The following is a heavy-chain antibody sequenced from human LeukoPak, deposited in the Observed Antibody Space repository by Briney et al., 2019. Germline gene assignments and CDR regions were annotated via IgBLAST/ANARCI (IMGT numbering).Heavy chain of an antibody. V-gene: IGHV4-39*07. CDR2: IYYRGST. D-gene: IGHD3-16*01. Sequence: SETLSLTCAVYGGSFISSSCYRGWIRQPPGTGLEWMGSIYYRGSTYYNPSLKSRVTISVDTSKDQFSLKLSSVAAADTAVYYCARARPRGAWFDPWGQGTLVTVSS. CDR3: ARARPRGAWFDP. J-gene: IGHJ5*02. CDR1: GGSFISSSCY.